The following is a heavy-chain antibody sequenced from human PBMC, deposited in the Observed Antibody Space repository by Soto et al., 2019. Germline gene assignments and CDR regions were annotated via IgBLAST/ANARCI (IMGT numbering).Heavy chain of an antibody. D-gene: IGHD3-10*01. J-gene: IGHJ4*02. CDR2: IYYSGST. Sequence: SETLSLTCTVSGGSISNYYWSWIRQPPGKGLEWIGYIYYSGSTNYNPSLKSRVTISVDTAKNQFSLKLSSVPAADTAVYYCARHGLGTYGSGSHGPLIAFDYWGQGTPVTVSS. CDR1: GGSISNYY. V-gene: IGHV4-59*08. CDR3: ARHGLGTYGSGSHGPLIAFDY.